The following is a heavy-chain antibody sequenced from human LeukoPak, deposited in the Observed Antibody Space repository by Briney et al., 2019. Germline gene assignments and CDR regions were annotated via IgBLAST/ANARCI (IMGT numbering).Heavy chain of an antibody. J-gene: IGHJ3*02. CDR3: ASHSSPYAFDI. CDR2: INHSGST. CDR1: GGSFSGYY. V-gene: IGHV4-34*01. Sequence: SETLSLTCAVYGGSFSGYYWSWIRQPPGKGLEWIGEINHSGSTNYNPSLKSRVTISVDTSKNQFSLKLSSVTAADTAVYYCASHSSPYAFDIWGQGTMVTVSS.